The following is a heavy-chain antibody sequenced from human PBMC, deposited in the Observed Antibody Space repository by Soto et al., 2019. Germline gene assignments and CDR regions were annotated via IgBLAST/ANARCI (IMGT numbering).Heavy chain of an antibody. CDR1: GGSISSSSYY. Sequence: SQTLSLTCTVSGGSISSSSYYWGWIRQPPGKGLEWIGSIYYSGSTYYNPSLKSRVTISVDTSKNQFSLKLSSVTAADTAVYYCARVVAARRGYYYYGMDVWGQGTTVTVSS. J-gene: IGHJ6*02. V-gene: IGHV4-39*07. CDR2: IYYSGST. CDR3: ARVVAARRGYYYYGMDV. D-gene: IGHD6-6*01.